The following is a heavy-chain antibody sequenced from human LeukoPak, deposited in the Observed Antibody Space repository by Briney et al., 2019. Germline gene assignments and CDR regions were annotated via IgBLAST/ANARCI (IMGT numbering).Heavy chain of an antibody. CDR1: GFTVSTQG. CDR3: AKDPPIAGTGFDC. Sequence: GGSLRLSCAVSGFTVSTQGMHWVRQAPGKELEWVAFIRYDGDSKLYADSVRGRFTISRDTSKNTPYLQMNSLTAEDTAVYYCAKDPPIAGTGFDCWGRGTLVTVSS. J-gene: IGHJ4*02. V-gene: IGHV3-30*02. D-gene: IGHD1-20*01. CDR2: IRYDGDSK.